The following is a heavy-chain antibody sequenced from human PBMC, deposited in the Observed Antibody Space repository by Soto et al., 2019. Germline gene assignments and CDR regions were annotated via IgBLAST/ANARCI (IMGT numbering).Heavy chain of an antibody. V-gene: IGHV1-18*01. J-gene: IGHJ5*02. CDR3: ARDSSSWYSKYNWFDP. D-gene: IGHD6-13*01. CDR1: GYTFTSYG. CDR2: ISAYNGNT. Sequence: VKVSCKASGYTFTSYGISWVRQAPGQGLEWMGWISAYNGNTNYAQKLQGRVTMTTDTSTSTAYMELRSLRSDDTAVYYCARDSSSWYSKYNWFDPWGQGTLVTVSS.